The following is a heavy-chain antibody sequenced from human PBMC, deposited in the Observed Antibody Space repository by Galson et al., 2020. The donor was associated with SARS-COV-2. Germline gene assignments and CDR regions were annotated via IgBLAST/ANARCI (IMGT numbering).Heavy chain of an antibody. D-gene: IGHD3-22*01. CDR3: ARDMGYYDSSGYYWGADY. V-gene: IGHV3-7*03. CDR2: IKQDGSEK. CDR1: GFTFSSHC. Sequence: GESLKISCAASGFTFSSHCMSWVRQAPGKGLEWVANIKQDGSEKYYVDSVKGRFTISRDNAKNSLYLQMNSLRAEDTAVYYCARDMGYYDSSGYYWGADYWGQGTLVTVSS. J-gene: IGHJ4*02.